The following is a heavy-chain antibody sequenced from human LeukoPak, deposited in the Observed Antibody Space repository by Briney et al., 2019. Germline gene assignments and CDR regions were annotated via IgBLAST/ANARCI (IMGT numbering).Heavy chain of an antibody. Sequence: SETLSLTCTVSGGSISSYYWSWIRQPAGKGLEWTGRIYSTGSTNYNPSLKSRVTMSLDTSKNQFSLRLRSVTAADTAVYYCARQIASAGTAGFDFWGQGALVTVSS. CDR2: IYSTGST. V-gene: IGHV4-4*07. D-gene: IGHD6-13*01. CDR1: GGSISSYY. CDR3: ARQIASAGTAGFDF. J-gene: IGHJ4*02.